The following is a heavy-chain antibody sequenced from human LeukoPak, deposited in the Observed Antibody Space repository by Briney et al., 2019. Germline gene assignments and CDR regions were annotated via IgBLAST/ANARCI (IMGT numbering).Heavy chain of an antibody. D-gene: IGHD6-19*01. CDR1: GDSISSYY. CDR3: ARGGSSGWYSNYYYYMDV. CDR2: IYYSGST. Sequence: SETLSLTCTVSGDSISSYYWSWIRQPPGKGLEWIGYIYYSGSTNYNPSLKSRVTISVDTSKNQFSLKLSSVTAADTAVYYCARGGSSGWYSNYYYYMDVWGKGTTVTVSS. J-gene: IGHJ6*03. V-gene: IGHV4-59*01.